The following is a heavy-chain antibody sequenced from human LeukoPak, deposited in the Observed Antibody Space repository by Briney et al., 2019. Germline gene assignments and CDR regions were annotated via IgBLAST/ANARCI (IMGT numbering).Heavy chain of an antibody. CDR2: IYPGDSDT. CDR3: VRLDSSSWYRGYYFDY. J-gene: IGHJ4*02. D-gene: IGHD6-13*01. CDR1: GYSFTSYW. Sequence: GESLKISCKGSGYSFTSYWIGWVRQMPGKGLEWMGIIYPGDSDTRYSPSFQGQVTISADKSISTAYLQWSSLKASDTAMYYCVRLDSSSWYRGYYFDYWGQGTLVTVSS. V-gene: IGHV5-51*01.